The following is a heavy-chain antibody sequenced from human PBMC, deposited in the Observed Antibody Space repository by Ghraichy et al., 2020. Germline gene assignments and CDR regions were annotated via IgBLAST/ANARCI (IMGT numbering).Heavy chain of an antibody. V-gene: IGHV4-39*01. CDR1: GGSISRSTHY. D-gene: IGHD6-19*01. Sequence: SETLSLTCTVTGGSISRSTHYWSWIRQPPGKGLEWIGSVYYTGSTYPSPSLKSRVTMSVDTSKSQFSLKLNSVTAADTAVYYCARRRFDRVAGNLHFDYWGQGILVNVSS. J-gene: IGHJ4*02. CDR3: ARRRFDRVAGNLHFDY. CDR2: VYYTGST.